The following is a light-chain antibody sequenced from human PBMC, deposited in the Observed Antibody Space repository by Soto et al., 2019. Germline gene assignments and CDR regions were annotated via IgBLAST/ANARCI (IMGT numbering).Light chain of an antibody. J-gene: IGLJ2*01. V-gene: IGLV2-14*01. CDR3: SSYSSSSTL. Sequence: QSALTQPASVSGSPGQSITIPCTGSSSDVGGYDYVSWYQQRPGKAPKLIVYDVSDRPSGVSNRFSGSKSANTASLTISGLQAEDEADYYCSSYSSSSTLFGGGTKLTVL. CDR2: DVS. CDR1: SSDVGGYDY.